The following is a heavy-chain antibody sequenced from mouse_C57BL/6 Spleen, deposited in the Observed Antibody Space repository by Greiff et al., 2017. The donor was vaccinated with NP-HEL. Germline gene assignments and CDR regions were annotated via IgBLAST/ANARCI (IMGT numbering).Heavy chain of an antibody. D-gene: IGHD1-1*01. CDR2: ISDGGSYT. CDR3: ARDHYYGSIFAY. Sequence: EVMLVESGGGLVKPGGSLKLSCAASGFTFSSYAMSWVRQTPEKRLEWVATISDGGSYTYYPDNVKGRFTISRDNAKNNLYLQMSHLKSEDTAMYYCARDHYYGSIFAYWGQGTLVTVSA. V-gene: IGHV5-4*01. J-gene: IGHJ3*01. CDR1: GFTFSSYA.